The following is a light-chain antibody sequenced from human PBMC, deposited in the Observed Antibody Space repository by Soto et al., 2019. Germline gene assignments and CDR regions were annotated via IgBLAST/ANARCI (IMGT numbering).Light chain of an antibody. CDR1: SSDVGAYNY. V-gene: IGLV2-11*01. J-gene: IGLJ2*01. CDR3: CSYAGNYTVV. Sequence: QSALTQPRSVSGSPGQSVTISCTGTSSDVGAYNYVSWYQQYPGKAPKLMIYDVSRWPSGVPDRFSGSKSGNTASLTISGLQAEDEADYYCCSYAGNYTVVFGGGTKLTVL. CDR2: DVS.